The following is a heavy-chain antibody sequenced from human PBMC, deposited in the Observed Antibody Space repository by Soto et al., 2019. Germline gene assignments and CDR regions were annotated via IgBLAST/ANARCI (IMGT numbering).Heavy chain of an antibody. V-gene: IGHV1-18*01. J-gene: IGHJ4*02. D-gene: IGHD2-2*01. CDR3: ARDYGPAAIPPSGGAGY. CDR2: ISAYNGNT. Sequence: QVQLVQSGAEVKKPGASVKVSCKASGYTFTSYGISWVRQAPGQGLEWMGWISAYNGNTNYAQKLQGRVTMTTDTSTSTDYMELRSLRSDDTAVYYCARDYGPAAIPPSGGAGYWGQGTLVTVSS. CDR1: GYTFTSYG.